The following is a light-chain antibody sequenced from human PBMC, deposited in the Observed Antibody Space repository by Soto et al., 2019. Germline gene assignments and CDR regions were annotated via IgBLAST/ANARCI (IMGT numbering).Light chain of an antibody. J-gene: IGLJ2*01. CDR3: SSYTISNTVI. Sequence: QSALTQPASVSGSPGQSITISCTGSSSDVGSYNYVSWYQHHPGKAPKLLIYDVSNRPSGVSSCFSGSKSGNTASLMISGLQAEDEADYYCSSYTISNTVILGGGTKVTVL. CDR1: SSDVGSYNY. CDR2: DVS. V-gene: IGLV2-14*01.